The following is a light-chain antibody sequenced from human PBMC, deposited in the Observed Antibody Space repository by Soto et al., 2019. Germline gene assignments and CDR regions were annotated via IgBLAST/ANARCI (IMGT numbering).Light chain of an antibody. J-gene: IGKJ4*01. CDR1: QSVSSSY. V-gene: IGKV3-20*01. CDR3: QLYGSSPT. CDR2: GAS. Sequence: EMVLTQSPGTLSLSPGERATLSYRASQSVSSSYLAWYQQKPGQAPRLLIYGASSRATGIPDRFSGSGSETDFTLTISRLEPEDFAVYYCQLYGSSPTFGGGTKVEIK.